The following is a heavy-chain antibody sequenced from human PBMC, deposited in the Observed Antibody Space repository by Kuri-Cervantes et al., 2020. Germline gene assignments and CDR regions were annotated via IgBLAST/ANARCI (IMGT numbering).Heavy chain of an antibody. CDR3: ARVARYSSSWPEYFQH. V-gene: IGHV4-59*12. D-gene: IGHD6-13*01. Sequence: SETLSLTCTVSGGSISTYYWSWIRQPPGKGLEWIGYIYWSGSTNYNPSLKSRVTISVDTSKNQFSLKLSSVTAADTAVYYCARVARYSSSWPEYFQHWGQGTLVTVSS. CDR1: GGSISTYY. J-gene: IGHJ1*01. CDR2: IYWSGST.